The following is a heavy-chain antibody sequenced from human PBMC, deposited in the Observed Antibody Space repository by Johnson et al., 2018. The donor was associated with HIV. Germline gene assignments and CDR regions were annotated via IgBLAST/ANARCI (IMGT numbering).Heavy chain of an antibody. CDR2: INWNGGST. J-gene: IGHJ3*01. CDR1: GFTFDDYG. Sequence: VHLVESGGGVVRPGGSLRLSCAASGFTFDDYGMSWVRQAPGKGLEWVSGINWNGGSTTYADSVKGRFTISRDNAKNSLYLQMNSLKTEDTAVYYCARGYGVYATSFDVWGQGTVVAVSS. D-gene: IGHD5/OR15-5a*01. V-gene: IGHV3-20*04. CDR3: ARGYGVYATSFDV.